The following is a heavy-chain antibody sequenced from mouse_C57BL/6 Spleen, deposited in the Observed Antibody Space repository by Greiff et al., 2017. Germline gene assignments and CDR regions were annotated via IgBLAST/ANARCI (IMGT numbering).Heavy chain of an antibody. V-gene: IGHV1-15*01. J-gene: IGHJ2*01. CDR3: TRLGYYGSSYD. CDR2: IDPDTGGT. D-gene: IGHD1-1*01. Sequence: QVQLQQSGAELVRPGASVTLSCKASGYTFTDYEMHWVKQTPVHGLEWIGAIDPDTGGTAYNQKFKGKAILTADKSSSTAYMELRSLTSEDSAVYYCTRLGYYGSSYDWGQGTTLTVSS. CDR1: GYTFTDYE.